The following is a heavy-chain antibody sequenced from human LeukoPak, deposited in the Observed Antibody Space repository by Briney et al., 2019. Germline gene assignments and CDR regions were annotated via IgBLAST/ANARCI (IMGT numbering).Heavy chain of an antibody. CDR3: ARGGGYSSSWYEAY. J-gene: IGHJ4*02. D-gene: IGHD6-13*01. Sequence: VKVSCKASGYTFTGYYMHWVRQAPGQGLEWMGWINPNSGGTNYAQKFQGRVTMTSDTSISTAYMELSGLRYDDTALYYCARGGGYSSSWYEAYWGQGTLVTVSS. CDR2: INPNSGGT. V-gene: IGHV1-2*02. CDR1: GYTFTGYY.